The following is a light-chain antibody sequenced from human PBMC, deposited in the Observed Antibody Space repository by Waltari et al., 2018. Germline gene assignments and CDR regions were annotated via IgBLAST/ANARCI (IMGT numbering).Light chain of an antibody. V-gene: IGKV1-39*01. CDR3: QQSDTTLVT. CDR1: QSISTY. Sequence: DIQMTQSPSSLPASVGDVVTIPCRASQSISTYLSWYQVKSGKVPKLLIFGASNLQSGVPSRFSGSGSGTHFTLTIHSLQPEDFATYYCQQSDTTLVTFGGGTKVDIK. CDR2: GAS. J-gene: IGKJ4*01.